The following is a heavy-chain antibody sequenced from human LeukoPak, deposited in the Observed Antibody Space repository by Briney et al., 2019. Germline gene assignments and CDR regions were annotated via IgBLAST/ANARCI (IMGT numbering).Heavy chain of an antibody. D-gene: IGHD3-3*01. CDR1: GFTFSSYA. J-gene: IGHJ3*02. CDR2: IRYDGSNK. CDR3: AKDPSTLTIFISADAFDI. Sequence: PGRSLRLSCAASGFTFSSYAMHWVRQAPGKGLEWVAFIRYDGSNKYYADSVKGRFTISRDNSKNTLYLQMNSLRAEDTAVYYCAKDPSTLTIFISADAFDIWGQGTMVTVSS. V-gene: IGHV3-30*02.